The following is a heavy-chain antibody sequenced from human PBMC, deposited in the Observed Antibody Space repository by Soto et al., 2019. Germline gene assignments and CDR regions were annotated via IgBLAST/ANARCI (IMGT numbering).Heavy chain of an antibody. J-gene: IGHJ1*01. D-gene: IGHD1-26*01. CDR3: VMSYPTDFQH. Sequence: GGSLRLSCAASGFNFSSYWMHWVRQAPGKGLVWVSRINNDGSSTNYADSVKGRFTISRDNAKNTLYLQIDSLSAEDTAVYYCVMSYPTDFQHWGQGTLVTVSS. CDR2: INNDGSST. CDR1: GFNFSSYW. V-gene: IGHV3-74*01.